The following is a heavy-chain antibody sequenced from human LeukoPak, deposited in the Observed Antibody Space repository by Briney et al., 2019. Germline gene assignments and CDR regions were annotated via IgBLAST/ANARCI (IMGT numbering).Heavy chain of an antibody. Sequence: SETLSLTCTVSGGSLSSYYWSWIRQPPGKGLEWIGYIYYSGSTNYNPSLKSRVTISVDTSKNQFSLKLSSVTAADTAVYYCARDLQGSGSFVYWGQGTLVTVSS. J-gene: IGHJ4*02. CDR2: IYYSGST. V-gene: IGHV4-59*01. CDR3: ARDLQGSGSFVY. CDR1: GGSLSSYY. D-gene: IGHD3-10*01.